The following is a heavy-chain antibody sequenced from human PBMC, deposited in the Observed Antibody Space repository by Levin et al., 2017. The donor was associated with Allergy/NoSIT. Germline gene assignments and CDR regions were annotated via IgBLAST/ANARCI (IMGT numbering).Heavy chain of an antibody. CDR1: GFIFEDFA. CDR2: LSWNSGNR. D-gene: IGHD6-13*01. CDR3: AEDTSRQQLALEY. V-gene: IGHV3-9*01. Sequence: GGSLRLSCEASGFIFEDFAMHWVRQAPGKGLEWVSGLSWNSGNRGYADSVKGRFTISRDDAKNSLYLQMNSLRVEDTAFYYCAEDTSRQQLALEYWGQGILVTVSS. J-gene: IGHJ4*02.